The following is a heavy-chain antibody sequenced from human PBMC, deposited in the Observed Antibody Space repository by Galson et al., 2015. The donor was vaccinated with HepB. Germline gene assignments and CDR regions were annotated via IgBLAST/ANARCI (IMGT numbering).Heavy chain of an antibody. CDR3: ARVPYYRGLDY. V-gene: IGHV3-48*04. CDR2: ISATSSSI. CDR1: GFTFSSYS. J-gene: IGHJ4*02. D-gene: IGHD3-10*01. Sequence: SLRLSCAASGFTFSSYSMNWVRQAPGKGLEWVSYISATSSSIYYADSVKGRFTIFRDNAKNSLYLQMNSLRAEDTAVYYCARVPYYRGLDYWGQGTLVTVSS.